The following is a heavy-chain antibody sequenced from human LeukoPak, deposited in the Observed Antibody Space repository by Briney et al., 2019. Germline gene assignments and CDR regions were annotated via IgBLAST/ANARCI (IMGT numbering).Heavy chain of an antibody. J-gene: IGHJ6*03. D-gene: IGHD2-2*01. V-gene: IGHV1-69*05. Sequence: SVKVSCKASGGTFSSYAISWVRQAPGQGLEWMGGIIPIFGTANYAQKFQGRVTITTDESTSTAYMELSSLRSEDTAVYYCASGSCSSTSCPRGDYYYYYMDVWGKGTTVTVSS. CDR3: ASGSCSSTSCPRGDYYYYYMDV. CDR2: IIPIFGTA. CDR1: GGTFSSYA.